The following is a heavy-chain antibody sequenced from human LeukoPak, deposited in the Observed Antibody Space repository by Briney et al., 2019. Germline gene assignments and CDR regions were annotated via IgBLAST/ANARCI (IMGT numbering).Heavy chain of an antibody. Sequence: KPGGSLRLSCAASGFTFSDYYMTWIRQGPGKGLEWVSYISTSGSSTYYADSVEGRFTIPRDNAKNSLYLQMHSLRPEDTALYYCARDSGGGYFDFWGQGTLVTVSS. CDR2: ISTSGSST. V-gene: IGHV3-11*04. J-gene: IGHJ4*02. CDR1: GFTFSDYY. D-gene: IGHD6-25*01. CDR3: ARDSGGGYFDF.